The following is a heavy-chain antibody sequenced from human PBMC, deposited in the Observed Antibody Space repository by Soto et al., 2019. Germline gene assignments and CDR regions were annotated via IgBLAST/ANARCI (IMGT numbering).Heavy chain of an antibody. V-gene: IGHV4-31*03. CDR1: DGSVRRGGYY. Sequence: QVQLQESGPGLVKPSQTLSLACTVSDGSVRRGGYYWSWIRQSPGKNREWIGNIYYTGRTSYNPSLKSRLTISLETSKRQFSLRLASVSAADTAVYYCAREGSYHYFDYWGQGALVTVSS. J-gene: IGHJ4*02. CDR3: AREGSYHYFDY. D-gene: IGHD1-26*01. CDR2: IYYTGRT.